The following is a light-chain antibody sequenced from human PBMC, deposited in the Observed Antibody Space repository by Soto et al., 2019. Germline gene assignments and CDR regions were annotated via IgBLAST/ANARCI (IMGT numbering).Light chain of an antibody. V-gene: IGLV6-57*01. CDR3: QSYDSSNPV. CDR1: SGSIASKY. Sequence: NFMLTQPHSVSESPGKTVTISCTRSSGSIASKYVQWYQQRPGSSPTTVIYEDNRRPSGVPDRLSGSIDSSSNAATLSISGLRTEEEADYYCQSYDSSNPVFGGGTKLTVL. J-gene: IGLJ3*02. CDR2: EDN.